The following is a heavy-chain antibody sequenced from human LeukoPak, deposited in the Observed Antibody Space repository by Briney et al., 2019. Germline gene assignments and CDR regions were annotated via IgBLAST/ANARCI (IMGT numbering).Heavy chain of an antibody. V-gene: IGHV4-34*01. CDR2: INHSGST. D-gene: IGHD3-10*01. CDR1: GGSFSGYY. CDR3: ARLLTMVRGVIIREDY. Sequence: SETLSLTCAVYGGSFSGYYWSWIRQPPGKGLEWIGEINHSGSTNCNPSLKSRVTISVDTSKNQFSLKLGSVTAADTAVYYCARLLTMVRGVIIREDYWGQGTLVTVSS. J-gene: IGHJ4*02.